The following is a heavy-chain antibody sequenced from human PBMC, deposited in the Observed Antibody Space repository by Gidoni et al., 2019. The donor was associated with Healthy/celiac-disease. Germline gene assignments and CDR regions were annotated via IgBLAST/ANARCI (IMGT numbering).Heavy chain of an antibody. CDR3: ARGDNYDFYVGAWFPHLPFDI. D-gene: IGHD1-26*01. V-gene: IGHV4-34*01. Sequence: QVQLQQWGAGLLKPSETLSLTCAVYGGSFSGYYWSWIRQPPGKGLEWIGEINHSGSTNYNPSLKSRVTISVDTSKNQFSLKLSSVTAADTAVYYCARGDNYDFYVGAWFPHLPFDIWGQGTMVTVSS. CDR1: GGSFSGYY. J-gene: IGHJ3*02. CDR2: INHSGST.